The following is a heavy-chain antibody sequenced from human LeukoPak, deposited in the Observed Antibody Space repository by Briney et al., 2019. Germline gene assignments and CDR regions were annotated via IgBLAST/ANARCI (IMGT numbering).Heavy chain of an antibody. CDR3: AQVRGALSGYDSYYYYFGMDV. D-gene: IGHD5-12*01. J-gene: IGHJ6*02. CDR2: ISGSGGST. CDR1: GFTFSSFA. V-gene: IGHV3-23*01. Sequence: AGGSLRLSCAASGFTFSSFAMSWVRQAPGKGLEWVSAISGSGGSTYYADSVKGRFTISRDNAKSTLYLQMNSLRAEDTAVYYCAQVRGALSGYDSYYYYFGMDVWGQGTTVTVSS.